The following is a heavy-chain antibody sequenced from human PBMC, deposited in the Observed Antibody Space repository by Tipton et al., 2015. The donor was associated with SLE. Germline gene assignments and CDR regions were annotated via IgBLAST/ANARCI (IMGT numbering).Heavy chain of an antibody. J-gene: IGHJ4*02. CDR1: GGSISSYY. V-gene: IGHV4-59*08. CDR3: ARAGQQLVRTLDY. CDR2: IYYSGST. D-gene: IGHD6-13*01. Sequence: LRLSCTVSGGSISSYYWSWIRQPPGKGLEWIGYIYYSGSTNYNPSLKSRVTISVDTSKNQFSLKLSSVTAADTAVYYCARAGQQLVRTLDYWGQGTLVTVSS.